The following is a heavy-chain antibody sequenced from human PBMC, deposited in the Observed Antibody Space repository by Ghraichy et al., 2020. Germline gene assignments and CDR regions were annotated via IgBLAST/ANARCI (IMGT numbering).Heavy chain of an antibody. CDR2: LIGSGDIT. Sequence: GGSLRLSCAASGFSFNTYAMTWVRQAPGKGLEWVSSLIGSGDITYYADSVKGRFTISRDNFKNTLYLQMTSLRAEDTAVYYCAKGHYYDSSGYFSDYYFDYWGQGTLVTVSS. D-gene: IGHD3-22*01. CDR1: GFSFNTYA. V-gene: IGHV3-23*01. CDR3: AKGHYYDSSGYFSDYYFDY. J-gene: IGHJ4*02.